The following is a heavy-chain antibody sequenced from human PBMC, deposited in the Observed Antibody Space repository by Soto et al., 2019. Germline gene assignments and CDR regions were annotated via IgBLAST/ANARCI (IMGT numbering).Heavy chain of an antibody. J-gene: IGHJ6*02. CDR1: GGSISSSSYY. CDR3: ARERYFDWHTSPYYYGMDV. CDR2: IYYSGST. D-gene: IGHD3-9*01. V-gene: IGHV4-39*07. Sequence: SETLSLTCTVSGGSISSSSYYWGWIRQPPGKGLEWIGSIYYSGSTYYNPSLKSRVTISVDTSKNQFSLKLSSVTAADTAVYYCARERYFDWHTSPYYYGMDVWGQGTTVTVSS.